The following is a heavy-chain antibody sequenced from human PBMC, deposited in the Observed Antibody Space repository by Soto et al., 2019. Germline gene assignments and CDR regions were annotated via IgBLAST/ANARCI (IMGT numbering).Heavy chain of an antibody. J-gene: IGHJ6*03. CDR1: GGSISSSSYY. V-gene: IGHV4-39*01. Sequence: PSETLSLTCTVSGGSISSSSYYWGWIRQPPGKGLEWIGSIYYSGSTYYNPSLKSRVTISVDTSKNQFSLKLSSVTAADTAVYYCLRLDCSSTSCYWYYYYYYMDVWGKGTTVTVSS. D-gene: IGHD2-2*01. CDR2: IYYSGST. CDR3: LRLDCSSTSCYWYYYYYYMDV.